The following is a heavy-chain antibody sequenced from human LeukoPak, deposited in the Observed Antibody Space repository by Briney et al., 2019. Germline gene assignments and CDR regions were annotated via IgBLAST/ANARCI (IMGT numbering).Heavy chain of an antibody. Sequence: AGGSLRLSCAVSGFTFSGFWMSWSRQAPGKGLEWVASINSDGSEGYYADVVKGRFAISRDNAKNSLYLQMDSLRDEDTAVYYCARGDYSSGNYYGPDYWGQGTLVTVSS. J-gene: IGHJ4*02. CDR2: INSDGSEG. CDR1: GFTFSGFW. V-gene: IGHV3-7*01. D-gene: IGHD3-22*01. CDR3: ARGDYSSGNYYGPDY.